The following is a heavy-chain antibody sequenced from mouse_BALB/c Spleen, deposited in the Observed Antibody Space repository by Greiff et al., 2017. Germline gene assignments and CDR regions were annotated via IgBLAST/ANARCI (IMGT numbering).Heavy chain of an antibody. V-gene: IGHV5-17*02. CDR1: GFTFSSFG. CDR3: ARWGTMATRAMDY. CDR2: ISSGSSTI. D-gene: IGHD2-2*01. Sequence: DVMLVESGGGLVQPGGSRKLSCAASGFTFSSFGMHWVRQAPEKGLEWVAYISSGSSTIYYADTVKGRFTISRDNPKNTLFLQMTSLRSEDTAMYYCARWGTMATRAMDYWGQGTSVTVSS. J-gene: IGHJ4*01.